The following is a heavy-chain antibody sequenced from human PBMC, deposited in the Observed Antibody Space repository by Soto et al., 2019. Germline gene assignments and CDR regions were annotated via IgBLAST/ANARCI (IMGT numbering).Heavy chain of an antibody. J-gene: IGHJ5*02. CDR1: GDSYSISTYS. Sequence: SETLSLTCNLSGDSYSISTYSWSWIRQPPGKALQWIGFIYQSGVTSYNPSLASRVSISLDRSNNQCSLKLKSVTAADTAVYFCAGMPYTSGLRFDPWGPGTLVTVS. CDR3: AGMPYTSGLRFDP. CDR2: IYQSGVT. D-gene: IGHD6-19*01. V-gene: IGHV4-30-2*01.